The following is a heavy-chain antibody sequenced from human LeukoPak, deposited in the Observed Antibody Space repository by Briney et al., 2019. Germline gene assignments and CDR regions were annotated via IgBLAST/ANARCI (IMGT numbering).Heavy chain of an antibody. Sequence: SETLSLTCTVSGGSISSYYWSWIRQPPGKGLEWIGYIYYSGSTNYNPSLKSRVTISVDTSKNQFSLKLSSVTAADTAVYYCARDMRGEYCSSTSCPPNPGYYYYYMDVWGKGTTVTVS. CDR3: ARDMRGEYCSSTSCPPNPGYYYYYMDV. V-gene: IGHV4-59*01. J-gene: IGHJ6*03. CDR2: IYYSGST. CDR1: GGSISSYY. D-gene: IGHD2-2*01.